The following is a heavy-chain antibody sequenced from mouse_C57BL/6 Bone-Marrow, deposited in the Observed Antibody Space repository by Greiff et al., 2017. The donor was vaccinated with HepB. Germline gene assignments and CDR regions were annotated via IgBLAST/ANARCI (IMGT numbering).Heavy chain of an antibody. CDR2: ISNGGGST. CDR1: GFTFSDYY. D-gene: IGHD3-2*02. CDR3: ARQNSSGYFDY. J-gene: IGHJ3*01. Sequence: EVKLMESGGGLVQPGGSLKLSCAASGFTFSDYYMYWVRQTPEKRLEWVAYISNGGGSTYYPDTVKGRSTISRDNAKNTLYLQMSRLKSEDTAMYYCARQNSSGYFDYWGQGTLVTVSA. V-gene: IGHV5-12*01.